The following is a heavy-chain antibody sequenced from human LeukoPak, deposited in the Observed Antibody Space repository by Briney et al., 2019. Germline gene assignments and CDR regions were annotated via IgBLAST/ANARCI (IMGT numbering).Heavy chain of an antibody. CDR2: ISSSSSYI. CDR1: GFTFSSYS. Sequence: AGGSLRLSCAASGFTFSSYSMNWVRQAPGKGLEWVSSISSSSSYIYYADSVKGRFTISRDNAKNSLYLQMNSLRAEDTAVYYCARDRNLGYSYGHTVYYYYYYGMDVWGQGTTVTVSS. V-gene: IGHV3-21*01. CDR3: ARDRNLGYSYGHTVYYYYYYGMDV. D-gene: IGHD5-18*01. J-gene: IGHJ6*02.